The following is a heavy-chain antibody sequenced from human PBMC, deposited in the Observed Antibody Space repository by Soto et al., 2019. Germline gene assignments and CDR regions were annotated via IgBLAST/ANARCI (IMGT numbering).Heavy chain of an antibody. D-gene: IGHD2-8*02. Sequence: SETLSLTCTVSGDSVSSVASHWTWIRQSPGKGLEWIGYISHNATADFNPSLKSRVSVSVDTSKNQFSLKLTSATTADTAVYYCARVDWCTSKIGXWGQGTPVTVSX. J-gene: IGHJ4*03. CDR3: ARVDWCTSKIGX. CDR1: GDSVSSVASH. V-gene: IGHV4-61*08. CDR2: ISHNATA.